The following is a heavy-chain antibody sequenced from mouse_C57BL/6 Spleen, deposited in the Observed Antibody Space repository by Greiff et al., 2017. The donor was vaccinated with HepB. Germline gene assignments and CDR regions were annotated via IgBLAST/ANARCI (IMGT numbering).Heavy chain of an antibody. D-gene: IGHD1-1*02. CDR1: GYSITSDY. CDR2: ISYSGST. V-gene: IGHV3-8*01. J-gene: IGHJ3*01. Sequence: EVKVVESGPGLAKPSQTLSLTCSVTGYSITSDYWNWIRKFPGNKLEYMGYISYSGSTYYNPSLKSRISITRDTSKNQYYLQLNSVTTEDTATYYCARSFYGGPAWFAYWGQGTLVTVSA. CDR3: ARSFYGGPAWFAY.